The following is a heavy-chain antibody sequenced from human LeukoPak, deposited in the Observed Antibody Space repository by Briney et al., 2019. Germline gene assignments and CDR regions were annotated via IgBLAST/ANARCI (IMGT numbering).Heavy chain of an antibody. J-gene: IGHJ3*02. CDR3: ARERGYDFWSGSAGAFDI. CDR2: ISYDGSNK. D-gene: IGHD3-3*01. CDR1: GFTFSSYG. V-gene: IGHV3-30*03. Sequence: GGSLRLSCAASGFTFSSYGMHWVRQAPGKGLEWVAVISYDGSNKYYADSVKGRFTISRDNSKNTLYLQMNSLRAEDTAVYYCARERGYDFWSGSAGAFDIWGQGTMVTVSS.